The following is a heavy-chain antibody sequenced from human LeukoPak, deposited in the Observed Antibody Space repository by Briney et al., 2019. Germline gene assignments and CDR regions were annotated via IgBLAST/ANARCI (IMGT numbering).Heavy chain of an antibody. D-gene: IGHD3-16*01. CDR2: INPSAEST. CDR3: ARDVVGDLTFDY. J-gene: IGHJ4*02. CDR1: GYTFTSYY. V-gene: IGHV1-46*01. Sequence: ASVKVSCKASGYTFTSYYIHWVRQAPGQGLEWMGIINPSAESTIYAQKFQGRVTMTRDTSTSTVYMVLSSLRSEDTAMYYCARDVVGDLTFDYWGQGTLVTVSS.